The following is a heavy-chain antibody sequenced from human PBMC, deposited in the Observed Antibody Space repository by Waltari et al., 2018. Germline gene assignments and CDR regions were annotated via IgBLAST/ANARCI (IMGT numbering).Heavy chain of an antibody. D-gene: IGHD6-19*01. Sequence: EVQMVESGGGLVQPGGSLRLSCAASGCTFSVFSMHWVRQAPGKGLEYVSAFSRDGVTTYYADSVKGRFTISRDNSKNTLYLQMGSLRADDTAVYYCARIDGSGWYGSWGQGTLVTVSS. CDR2: FSRDGVTT. CDR1: GCTFSVFS. CDR3: ARIDGSGWYGS. V-gene: IGHV3-64*07. J-gene: IGHJ4*02.